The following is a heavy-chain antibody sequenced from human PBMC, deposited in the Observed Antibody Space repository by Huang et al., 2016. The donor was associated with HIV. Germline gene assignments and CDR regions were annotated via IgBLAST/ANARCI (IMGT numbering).Heavy chain of an antibody. Sequence: QVRLQESGPGLVKPSETLSLSCTVSGDSVSSHYWGWIRHPPGKGLEWSGTVYDSGTTKYNPRLKCRITLSVDTSKNGFSLNITSVSAADTAMYFCVRDQGRLAVGGIDNWFDPWGQGALVTVSS. D-gene: IGHD6-19*01. CDR3: VRDQGRLAVGGIDNWFDP. J-gene: IGHJ5*02. CDR1: GDSVSSHY. CDR2: VYDSGTT. V-gene: IGHV4-59*02.